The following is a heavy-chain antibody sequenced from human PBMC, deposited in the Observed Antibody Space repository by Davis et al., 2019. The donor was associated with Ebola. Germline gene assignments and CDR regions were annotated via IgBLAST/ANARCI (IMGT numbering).Heavy chain of an antibody. CDR1: GYTFNRYG. D-gene: IGHD1-1*01. J-gene: IGHJ4*02. CDR3: GRDRGWVQLSGLFDD. V-gene: IGHV1-18*01. CDR2: ISPYKGNT. Sequence: ASVKVSCKASGYTFNRYGIGWVRQAPGQGLEWMGWISPYKGNTNYAQKFQGRVTMTIDTSTSTAHMEMRTLTSDDTAVYYCGRDRGWVQLSGLFDDWGQGTLVTVSS.